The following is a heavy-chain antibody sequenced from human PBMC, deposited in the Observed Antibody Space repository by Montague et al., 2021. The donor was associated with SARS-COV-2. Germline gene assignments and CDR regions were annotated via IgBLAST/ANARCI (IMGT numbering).Heavy chain of an antibody. D-gene: IGHD3-22*01. V-gene: IGHV4-31*03. CDR1: GGSISSGGYY. CDR3: ARAHTTMIVVVDAFDI. Sequence: TLSLTCTVPGGSISSGGYYWSWIRQHPGKGLEWIGYIYYSGSTYYNPSLKSRVTISVDTSKNQFSLKLSSVTAADTAVYYCARAHTTMIVVVDAFDIWGQGTMVTVSS. CDR2: IYYSGST. J-gene: IGHJ3*02.